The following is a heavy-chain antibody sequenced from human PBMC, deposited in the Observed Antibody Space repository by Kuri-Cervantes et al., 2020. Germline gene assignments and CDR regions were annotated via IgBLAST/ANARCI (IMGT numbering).Heavy chain of an antibody. CDR3: ARGRPLGIAVAGSYYYGMDV. Sequence: ASVKVSCKASGYTFTSYDINWVRQATGQGLEWMGWMNPNSGITGYAQKFQGRVTMTRNTSISTAYMELSSLRSEDTAVYYCARGRPLGIAVAGSYYYGMDVWGQGTTVTVSS. CDR2: MNPNSGIT. CDR1: GYTFTSYD. J-gene: IGHJ6*02. D-gene: IGHD6-19*01. V-gene: IGHV1-8*01.